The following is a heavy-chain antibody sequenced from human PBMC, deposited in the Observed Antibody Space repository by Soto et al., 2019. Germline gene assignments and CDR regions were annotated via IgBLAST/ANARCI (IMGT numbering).Heavy chain of an antibody. Sequence: GGSLRLSCAASGFTFSSYSMNWVRQAPGKGLEWVSYIYSGGSTYYADSVKGRFTISRDNSKNTLYLQMNSLRAEDTAVYYCARDRAYYYGSGSYYSHWGQGTLVTVSS. CDR3: ARDRAYYYGSGSYYSH. J-gene: IGHJ4*02. CDR2: IYSGGST. CDR1: GFTFSSYS. D-gene: IGHD3-10*01. V-gene: IGHV3-66*01.